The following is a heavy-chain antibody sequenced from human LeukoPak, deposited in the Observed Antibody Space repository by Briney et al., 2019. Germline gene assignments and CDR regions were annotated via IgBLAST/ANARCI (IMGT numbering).Heavy chain of an antibody. CDR3: ATLKSDYYGSGSNLLRTNWFDP. CDR1: GFTFSSYA. D-gene: IGHD3-10*01. V-gene: IGHV3-23*01. J-gene: IGHJ5*02. Sequence: GGSLRLSCAASGFTFSSYAMSWVRQAPGKGLEWVSSISGSGGSTYYADSVKGRFTISRDNSKNTLYLQMNSLRAEDTAVYYCATLKSDYYGSGSNLLRTNWFDPWGQGTLVTVSS. CDR2: ISGSGGST.